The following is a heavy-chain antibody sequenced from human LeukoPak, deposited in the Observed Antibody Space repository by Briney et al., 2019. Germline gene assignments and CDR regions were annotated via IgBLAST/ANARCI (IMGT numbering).Heavy chain of an antibody. J-gene: IGHJ6*02. V-gene: IGHV4-39*01. Sequence: SETLSLTCTVSGGSINSSDYYWGWIRQPPGKGLEWIGSAYYNGRTHYSPSLKSRVTMSADTSKNQFSLKLSSVTAADTAVYYCVRVDTGAVYYAMDVWGQGTTVTVSS. CDR1: GGSINSSDYY. CDR2: AYYNGRT. D-gene: IGHD5-18*01. CDR3: VRVDTGAVYYAMDV.